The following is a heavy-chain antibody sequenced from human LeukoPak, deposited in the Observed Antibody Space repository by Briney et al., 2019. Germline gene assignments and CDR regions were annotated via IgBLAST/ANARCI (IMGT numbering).Heavy chain of an antibody. Sequence: PGGSLRLSCAASGFTFSSYDMSWVRQAPGSGVEWVSGITGSGGSTYYADSVKGRFTISRDNSKNTLYLQMNSLRAEDTAVYYCAKGNWGERLDWYFDLWGRGTLVTVSS. J-gene: IGHJ2*01. CDR2: ITGSGGST. V-gene: IGHV3-23*01. D-gene: IGHD1-26*01. CDR1: GFTFSSYD. CDR3: AKGNWGERLDWYFDL.